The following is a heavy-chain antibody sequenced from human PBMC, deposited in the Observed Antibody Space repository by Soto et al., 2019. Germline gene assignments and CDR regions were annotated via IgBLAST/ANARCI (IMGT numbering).Heavy chain of an antibody. D-gene: IGHD3-3*01. J-gene: IGHJ6*02. CDR2: ISSSSSTI. CDR3: ARDVAIFGVAYGMDV. V-gene: IGHV3-48*01. Sequence: GGSLRLSCAASGLTFSSYSMNWVRQAPGKGLEWVSYISSSSSTIYYADSVKGRFTISRDNSKNTLYLQMNSLRAEDTAVYYCARDVAIFGVAYGMDVWGQGTTVTAP. CDR1: GLTFSSYS.